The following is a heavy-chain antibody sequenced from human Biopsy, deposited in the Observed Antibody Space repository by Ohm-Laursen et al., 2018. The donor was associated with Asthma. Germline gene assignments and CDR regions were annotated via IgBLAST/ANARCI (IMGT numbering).Heavy chain of an antibody. D-gene: IGHD1-7*01. Sequence: ASVKVSCKAYGYTFTGYYMHWVRQAPGQGLEWMGRINPNSGGTNYAQKFQGRVTMTRDTSISTAYMELSRLRSDDTAVYYCAGEGITGTTAWFDPWGQGTLVTVSS. V-gene: IGHV1-2*06. CDR3: AGEGITGTTAWFDP. CDR2: INPNSGGT. CDR1: GYTFTGYY. J-gene: IGHJ5*02.